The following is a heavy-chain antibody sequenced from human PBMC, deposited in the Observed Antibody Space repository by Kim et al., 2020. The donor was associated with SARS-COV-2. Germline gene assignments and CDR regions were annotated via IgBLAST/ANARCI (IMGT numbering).Heavy chain of an antibody. D-gene: IGHD3-9*01. J-gene: IGHJ4*02. CDR3: ARQVSPSETGYQGGFDY. CDR2: IFYSGSI. CDR1: GGSISSYY. Sequence: SETLSLTCTVSGGSISSYYWSWIRQPPGKGLEWIGYIFYSGSINYNPPLKIRVTISVYTSKNQFSLKLSSVTAADTAVSYCARQVSPSETGYQGGFDYWGEGTLVTVS. V-gene: IGHV4-59*08.